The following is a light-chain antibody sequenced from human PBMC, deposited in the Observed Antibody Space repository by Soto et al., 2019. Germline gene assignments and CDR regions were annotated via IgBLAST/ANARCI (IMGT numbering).Light chain of an antibody. CDR3: GTWDSSLSAEV. V-gene: IGLV1-51*01. CDR2: DNN. J-gene: IGLJ7*01. Sequence: QSVLTQPPSVSAAPGQTVTISCSGSSSNIGNNYVSWYQHLPGTAPKLLIYDNNKRPSGIPDRFSGSKSGTSATLGITGLQTGDEADYYCGTWDSSLSAEVFGGGTQLTVL. CDR1: SSNIGNNY.